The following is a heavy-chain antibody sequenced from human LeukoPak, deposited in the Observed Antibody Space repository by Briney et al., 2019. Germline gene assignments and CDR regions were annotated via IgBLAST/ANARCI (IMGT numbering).Heavy chain of an antibody. CDR3: ARRATLYYYDSSGYPLPAPTHIDY. CDR1: GFTFDDYG. Sequence: PGGSLRLSCAASGFTFDDYGMSWVRQAPGKGLEWVSGINWNGGSTGYADSVKGRFTISRDNAKNSLYLQMNSLRAEDTALYYCARRATLYYYDSSGYPLPAPTHIDYWGQGTLVTVSS. J-gene: IGHJ4*02. D-gene: IGHD3-22*01. CDR2: INWNGGST. V-gene: IGHV3-20*04.